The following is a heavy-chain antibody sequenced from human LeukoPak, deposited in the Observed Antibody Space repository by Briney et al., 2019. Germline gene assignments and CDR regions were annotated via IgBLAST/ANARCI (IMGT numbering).Heavy chain of an antibody. V-gene: IGHV3-30-3*01. CDR3: ARDQHYYGSGSYRVGYY. J-gene: IGHJ4*02. CDR1: GFTFSSYA. D-gene: IGHD3-10*01. CDR2: ISYDGSKT. Sequence: GGSLRLSCTASGFTFSSYAMHWVRQAPGKGLEWVAVISYDGSKTYYADSVKGRFTISRDNSKNTLYLQMNSLRAEDTAVYYCARDQHYYGSGSYRVGYYWGQGTLVTVSS.